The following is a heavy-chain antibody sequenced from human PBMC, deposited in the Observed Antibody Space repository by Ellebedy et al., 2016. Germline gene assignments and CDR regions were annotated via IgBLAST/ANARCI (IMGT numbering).Heavy chain of an antibody. V-gene: IGHV4-39*07. D-gene: IGHD3-22*01. CDR1: GGSISSGDYY. CDR3: ADSHSSGYYYDPHTAEYFQH. J-gene: IGHJ1*01. Sequence: SETLSLXCTVSGGSISSGDYYWSWTRQPPGKGLEWIGEINHSGSTNYNPSLKSRVTISVDTSKNQFSLKLSSVTAADTAVYYCADSHSSGYYYDPHTAEYFQHWGQGTLVTVSS. CDR2: INHSGST.